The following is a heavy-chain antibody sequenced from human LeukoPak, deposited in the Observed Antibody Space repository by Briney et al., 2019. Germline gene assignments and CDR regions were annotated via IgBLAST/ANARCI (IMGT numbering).Heavy chain of an antibody. D-gene: IGHD4/OR15-4a*01. CDR3: VRIPNGANFPNWFDP. V-gene: IGHV3-21*01. J-gene: IGHJ5*02. Sequence: PGGSLRLSCAASGFIFSNNAMNWVRRTPGKGLEWVSSISGNGNEMNYRDLVKGRFTISRDNTRNSLYLQMDSLRVEDTAIYYCVRIPNGANFPNWFDPWGQGTLVTVSS. CDR1: GFIFSNNA. CDR2: ISGNGNEM.